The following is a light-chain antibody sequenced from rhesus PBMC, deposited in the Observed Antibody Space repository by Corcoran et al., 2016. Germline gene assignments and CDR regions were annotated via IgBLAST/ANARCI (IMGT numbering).Light chain of an antibody. CDR1: QGISSW. V-gene: IGKV1-22*01. J-gene: IGKJ1*01. CDR3: QQYNSRPWT. Sequence: DIQMTQSPSSLSASVGDTVTITCRASQGISSWLAWYQQRPRKAPKLLIYKASRLQSGVPSRFSGSGSGTDFTLTISSLQSEDFATYYCQQYNSRPWTFGQGTKVEIK. CDR2: KAS.